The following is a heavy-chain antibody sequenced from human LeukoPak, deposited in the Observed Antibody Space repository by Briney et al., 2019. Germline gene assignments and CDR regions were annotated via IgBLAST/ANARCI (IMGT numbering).Heavy chain of an antibody. CDR2: IYYSGST. J-gene: IGHJ3*02. CDR3: ARELGGGTFGVETHDAFDI. Sequence: PSQTLSLTCTVSGGSISSGDYYWSWIRQPPGKGLEWIGYIYYSGSTYYNPSLKSRVTISVDTSKNQFSLKLSSVTAADTAVYYCARELGGGTFGVETHDAFDIWGQGTMVTVSS. CDR1: GGSISSGDYY. V-gene: IGHV4-30-4*08. D-gene: IGHD3-10*01.